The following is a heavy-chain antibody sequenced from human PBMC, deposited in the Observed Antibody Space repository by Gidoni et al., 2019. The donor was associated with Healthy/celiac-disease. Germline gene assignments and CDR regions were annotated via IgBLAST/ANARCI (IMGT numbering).Heavy chain of an antibody. CDR3: ARGLPNAAHYYYYYMDV. CDR2: IYYSGST. Sequence: QVQLQESGPGLVKPSETLSLSCTVSGGSIRSYYWSWIRQPPGKGLEWIGYIYYSGSTNYNPSLKSRVTISVDTSKNQFSLKLSSVTAADTAVYYCARGLPNAAHYYYYYMDVWGKGTTVTVSS. J-gene: IGHJ6*03. CDR1: GGSIRSYY. D-gene: IGHD1-1*01. V-gene: IGHV4-59*01.